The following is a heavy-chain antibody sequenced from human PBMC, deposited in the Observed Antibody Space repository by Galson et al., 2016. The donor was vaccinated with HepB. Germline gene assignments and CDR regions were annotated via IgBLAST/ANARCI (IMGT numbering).Heavy chain of an antibody. D-gene: IGHD3-3*01. Sequence: SLRLSCAASGFTFSTYAMSWVRQSPGKGLEWVSAISGSGTNTHYSDSVKGRFTISRDNSNDTLYLHMNSLRADDTAIYYCAKDLSHYDFWSGYHNYFDSWGQGILVTVSS. J-gene: IGHJ4*02. CDR2: ISGSGTNT. CDR1: GFTFSTYA. V-gene: IGHV3-23*01. CDR3: AKDLSHYDFWSGYHNYFDS.